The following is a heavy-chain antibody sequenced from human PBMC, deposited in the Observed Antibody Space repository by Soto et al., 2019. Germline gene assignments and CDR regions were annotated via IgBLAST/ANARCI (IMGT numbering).Heavy chain of an antibody. V-gene: IGHV3-53*01. CDR1: GLTVSGKKY. CDR3: ASWHEREHAYDV. CDR2: LYDVDGS. J-gene: IGHJ3*01. Sequence: DVQLVESGGGLIQPGESLRLSCAAFGLTVSGKKYVAWLRQAPGKGLEWVSALYDVDGSFYADSVKGRFTTSSDSSKTTVYLQVNGLRPDDTAVYYCASWHEREHAYDVWGQGTTVTVSS. D-gene: IGHD1-1*01.